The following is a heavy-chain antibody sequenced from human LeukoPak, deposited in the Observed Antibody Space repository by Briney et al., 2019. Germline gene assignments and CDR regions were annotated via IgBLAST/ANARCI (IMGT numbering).Heavy chain of an antibody. CDR3: AKDSPSIVVVPAAPFDY. D-gene: IGHD2-2*01. CDR1: GFTFSSYA. Sequence: GGSLRLSCAASGFTFSSYAMSWVRQAPGKGLEWVSATSGSGGSTYYADSVKGRFTISRDNSKNTLYLQMNSLRAEDTAVYYCAKDSPSIVVVPAAPFDYWGQGTLVTVSS. V-gene: IGHV3-23*01. CDR2: TSGSGGST. J-gene: IGHJ4*02.